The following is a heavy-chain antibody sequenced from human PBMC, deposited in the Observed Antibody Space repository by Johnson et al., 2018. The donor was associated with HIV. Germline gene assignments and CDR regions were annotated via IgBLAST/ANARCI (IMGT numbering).Heavy chain of an antibody. J-gene: IGHJ3*02. CDR3: ARAVGAGGI. CDR2: IGTAGDT. CDR1: GFTFSSYD. Sequence: EVQLVESGGGLVQPGGSLRLSCAASGFTFSSYDLHWVRQATGKGLEWVSAIGTAGDTYYPGSVKGRFTISRDNVKNSLYLQMNSLRAEDTAVYYCARAVGAGGIWGQGTMVTVSS. D-gene: IGHD1-26*01. V-gene: IGHV3-13*01.